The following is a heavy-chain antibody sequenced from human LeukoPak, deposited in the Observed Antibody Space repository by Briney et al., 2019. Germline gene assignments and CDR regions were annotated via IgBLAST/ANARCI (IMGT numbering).Heavy chain of an antibody. CDR2: ISAYNGNT. J-gene: IGHJ6*02. V-gene: IGHV1-18*01. CDR3: ARAKDYYDSSGIAYYYGMDV. Sequence: GASVKVSCKASGYTFTSYGISWVRQAPGQGLEWMGWISAYNGNTNYAQKLQGRVTMTTDTSTSTAYMELRSLRSDDTAVYYCARAKDYYDSSGIAYYYGMDVWGQGTTVTVSS. D-gene: IGHD3-22*01. CDR1: GYTFTSYG.